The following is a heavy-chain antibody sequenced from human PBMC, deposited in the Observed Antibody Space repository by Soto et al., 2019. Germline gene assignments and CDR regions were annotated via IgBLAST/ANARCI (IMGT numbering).Heavy chain of an antibody. CDR1: GYNFTNYW. J-gene: IGHJ6*02. Sequence: GESLKNSCKGFGYNFTNYWIGWVRQMPGKGLEWMGIIYPGDSDISYSPSFQGQVIISADKSINTAYLQWSSLKASDTAMYYCARTSAAGKYYYGMDVWGQGTTVTVSS. CDR3: ARTSAAGKYYYGMDV. CDR2: IYPGDSDI. V-gene: IGHV5-51*01. D-gene: IGHD6-13*01.